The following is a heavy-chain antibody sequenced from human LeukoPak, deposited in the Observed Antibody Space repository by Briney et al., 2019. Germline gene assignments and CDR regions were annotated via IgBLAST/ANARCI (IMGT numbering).Heavy chain of an antibody. CDR2: ISSSGSTI. J-gene: IGHJ3*02. Sequence: GGSLRLSCAASGFTFSSYEMNWVRQAPGKGLEWVSYISSSGSTIYYADSVKGRFTISRDNAKNSLYLQMNSLRAEDTAVYYCAGDVRYRQWLVPAFDIWGQGTMVTVSS. CDR3: AGDVRYRQWLVPAFDI. V-gene: IGHV3-48*03. CDR1: GFTFSSYE. D-gene: IGHD6-19*01.